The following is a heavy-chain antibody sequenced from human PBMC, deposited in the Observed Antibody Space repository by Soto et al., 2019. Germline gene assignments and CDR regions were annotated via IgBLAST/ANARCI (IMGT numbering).Heavy chain of an antibody. D-gene: IGHD3-3*01. CDR2: IIPIIGTA. Sequence: QVQLVQSGAEVKKPGSSVKVSCKASGGTFSSYGISWVRQAPGQGLEWMGGIIPIIGTANYAQKFQGRVTTTADXSXSXXYRELSSLRSEDTAVYYCARPTYYDLWRGYQTGYYYYGMDVWGQGTTVTVSS. CDR3: ARPTYYDLWRGYQTGYYYYGMDV. V-gene: IGHV1-69*12. CDR1: GGTFSSYG. J-gene: IGHJ6*02.